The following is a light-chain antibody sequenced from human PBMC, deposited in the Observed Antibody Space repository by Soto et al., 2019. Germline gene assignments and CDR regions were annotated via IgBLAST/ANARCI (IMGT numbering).Light chain of an antibody. CDR3: CSYAGNNNV. J-gene: IGLJ1*01. Sequence: QSALTQPPSASGSPGQSVTISCTGTSSDVGGHNYVSWYQQHPGKAPKLMIYEVTQQPSGVPDRFSGSKSGNTASLTVSGLQAEDEADYYCCSYAGNNNVFGTGTKLTVL. V-gene: IGLV2-8*01. CDR1: SSDVGGHNY. CDR2: EVT.